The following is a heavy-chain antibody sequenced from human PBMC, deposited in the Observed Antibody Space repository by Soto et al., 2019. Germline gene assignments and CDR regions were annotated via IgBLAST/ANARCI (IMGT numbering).Heavy chain of an antibody. CDR1: GYTFTNYA. V-gene: IGHV1-3*01. CDR2: INAGNGNT. CDR3: ARDYEVIVPAAYWFDP. D-gene: IGHD2-2*01. Sequence: GASVKVSCKASGYTFTNYAIHWVRQAPGQRLEWMGWINAGNGNTKYSQKFQGRATITRDTSASAAYMELSSLRSEDTAVYYCARDYEVIVPAAYWFDPWGQGTLVTVSS. J-gene: IGHJ5*02.